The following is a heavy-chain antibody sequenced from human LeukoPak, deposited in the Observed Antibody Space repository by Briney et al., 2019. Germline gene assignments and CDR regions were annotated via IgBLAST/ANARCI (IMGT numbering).Heavy chain of an antibody. V-gene: IGHV4-4*02. J-gene: IGHJ3*02. Sequence: PSETLSLTCTVSGGSITSTNWWNWVRQPPGKGLEWIGKIYHSGSTSYNPSFKSRVTISVDKSKNQFSLNLNSVTAADTAVYYCARGVKGYDVFDIWGQGTVVTVSS. CDR2: IYHSGST. D-gene: IGHD6-13*01. CDR1: GGSITSTNW. CDR3: ARGVKGYDVFDI.